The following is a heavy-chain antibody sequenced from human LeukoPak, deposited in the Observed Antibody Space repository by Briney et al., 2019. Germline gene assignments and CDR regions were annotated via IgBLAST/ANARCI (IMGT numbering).Heavy chain of an antibody. CDR1: GFTFSSYE. J-gene: IGHJ4*02. CDR2: ISSSGSTI. V-gene: IGHV3-48*03. CDR3: ARSVGAAAGPWYFDY. D-gene: IGHD6-13*01. Sequence: GGSLRLSCAASGFTFSSYEMNWVRQAPGKGLEWVSYISSSGSTIYYADSVKGRFTISRDNAKNSLYLQMNSLRAEDTAVYYCARSVGAAAGPWYFDYWGQGTLVTVSS.